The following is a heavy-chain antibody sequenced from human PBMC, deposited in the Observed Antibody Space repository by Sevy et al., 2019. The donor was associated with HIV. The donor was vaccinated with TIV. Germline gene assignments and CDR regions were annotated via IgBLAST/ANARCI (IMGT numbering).Heavy chain of an antibody. CDR2: INSDGSRT. V-gene: IGHV3-74*01. CDR1: GFTFSSDW. J-gene: IGHJ4*02. CDR3: LRGTSGTFAY. Sequence: GGSLRLSCVVSGFTFSSDWMHWVRQAPGKGLVWVSRINSDGSRTNYADSVKGRFTISRDSAKNTLFLQMNSLRAEDTAVYYCLRGTSGTFAYWGQGTLVTVSS. D-gene: IGHD1-26*01.